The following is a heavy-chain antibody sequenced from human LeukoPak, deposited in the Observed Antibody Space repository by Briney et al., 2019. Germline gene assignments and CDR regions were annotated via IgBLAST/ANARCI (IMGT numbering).Heavy chain of an antibody. D-gene: IGHD4-17*01. J-gene: IGHJ4*02. CDR2: IIPIFGTA. Sequence: ASVKVSCKASGGTFSSYAISWVRQAPGQGLEWMGGIIPIFGTANYAQKFQGRVTITTDESTSTAYMELSSLRSEDTAVYYCPRGRDYGDYLDYWGQGTLVTVSS. CDR1: GGTFSSYA. CDR3: PRGRDYGDYLDY. V-gene: IGHV1-69*05.